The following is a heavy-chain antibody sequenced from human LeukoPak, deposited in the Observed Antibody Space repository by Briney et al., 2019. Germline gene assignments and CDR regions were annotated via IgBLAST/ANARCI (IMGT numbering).Heavy chain of an antibody. CDR3: ARALSWTTESYYYMDV. Sequence: GASVKVSCKASGGTFSSYAISWVRQAPGQGLEWMGRIIPIFGTANYAQKFQGRVTITADKSTSTAYMELSSLRSEDTAVYYCARALSWTTESYYYMDVWGKGTTVTVSS. V-gene: IGHV1-69*06. CDR2: IIPIFGTA. J-gene: IGHJ6*03. D-gene: IGHD3/OR15-3a*01. CDR1: GGTFSSYA.